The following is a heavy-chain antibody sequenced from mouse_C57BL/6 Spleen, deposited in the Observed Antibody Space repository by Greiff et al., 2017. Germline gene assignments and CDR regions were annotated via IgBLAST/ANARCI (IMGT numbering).Heavy chain of an antibody. Sequence: QVQLQQSGPELVKPGASVKISCKASGYAFSSSWMNWVKQRPGKGLEWIGRIYPGDGDTNYNGKFKGKATLTADKSSSTAYMQLSSLTSEDSAVYFCARWDGTYYFDYWGQGTTLTVSS. CDR3: ARWDGTYYFDY. CDR1: GYAFSSSW. V-gene: IGHV1-82*01. CDR2: IYPGDGDT. D-gene: IGHD4-1*01. J-gene: IGHJ2*01.